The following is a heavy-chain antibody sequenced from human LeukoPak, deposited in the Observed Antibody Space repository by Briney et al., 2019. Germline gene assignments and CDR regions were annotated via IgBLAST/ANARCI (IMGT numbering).Heavy chain of an antibody. CDR2: INPNSGDT. D-gene: IGHD2-21*02. J-gene: IGHJ4*02. CDR3: ARVVSVTGSFDY. CDR1: EYTFTAYY. V-gene: IGHV1-2*02. Sequence: ASVKVSCKASEYTFTAYYMHWVRQAPGQGLEWMGWINPNSGDTNYAQKFQGRVTMTRDTSISTAYMELSRLRSDDTAVYYCARVVSVTGSFDYWGQGTLVTVSS.